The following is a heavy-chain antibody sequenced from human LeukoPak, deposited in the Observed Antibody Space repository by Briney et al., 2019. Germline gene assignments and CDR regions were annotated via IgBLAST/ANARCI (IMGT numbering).Heavy chain of an antibody. V-gene: IGHV3-21*01. CDR1: GFTFSSYS. CDR3: ARDFSYSSGWYSDYYYGMDV. D-gene: IGHD6-19*01. CDR2: ISSSSSYI. Sequence: GGSLRLSCAASGFTFSSYSMNWVRQAPGKGLKWVSSISSSSSYIYYADSVKGRFTISRDNAKNSLYLQMNSLRAEDTAVYYCARDFSYSSGWYSDYYYGMDVWGQGTTVTVSS. J-gene: IGHJ6*02.